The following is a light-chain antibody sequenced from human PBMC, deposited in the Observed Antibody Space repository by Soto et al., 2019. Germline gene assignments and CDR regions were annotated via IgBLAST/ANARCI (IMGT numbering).Light chain of an antibody. CDR1: QSISNW. V-gene: IGKV1-5*03. Sequence: DIQMTQPPSTRASPVGDRVTITRLAGQSISNWLAWYQQKPGQAPELLIYKASSLESGVPSRFSGSGSGIDFALTISSLQAEDFATYYCQQSYSPPLTFGQGTKVDIK. J-gene: IGKJ1*01. CDR2: KAS. CDR3: QQSYSPPLT.